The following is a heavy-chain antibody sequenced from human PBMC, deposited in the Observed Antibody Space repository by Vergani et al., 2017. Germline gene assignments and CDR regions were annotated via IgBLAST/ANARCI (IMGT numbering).Heavy chain of an antibody. Sequence: EVQLVEFGGGLVQPGGSLRLSCAASGFTFSSFWMTWVRQAPGKGLEWVANIKQDGSEMYYVDSVKGRFTISRDNSKNTLYLQMNSLRAEDTAVYYCAGFITMVLGVIPPSGYWGQGTLFIVSS. V-gene: IGHV3-7*01. CDR2: IKQDGSEM. CDR3: AGFITMVLGVIPPSGY. D-gene: IGHD3-10*01. CDR1: GFTFSSFW. J-gene: IGHJ4*02.